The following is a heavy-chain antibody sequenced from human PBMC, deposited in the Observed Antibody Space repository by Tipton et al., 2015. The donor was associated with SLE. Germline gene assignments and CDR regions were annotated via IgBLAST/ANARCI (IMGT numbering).Heavy chain of an antibody. V-gene: IGHV3-11*06. Sequence: SLRLSCAASGFTFSDYYMSWIRQAPGKGLEWVSDISSSSSFIKYADSVKGRFTISRDNSKKSLYLEMNSLRAQDTAVYYCARAPAATYDSGSYLDYWGQGTLVTVSS. D-gene: IGHD3-10*01. CDR2: ISSSSSFI. CDR1: GFTFSDYY. J-gene: IGHJ4*02. CDR3: ARAPAATYDSGSYLDY.